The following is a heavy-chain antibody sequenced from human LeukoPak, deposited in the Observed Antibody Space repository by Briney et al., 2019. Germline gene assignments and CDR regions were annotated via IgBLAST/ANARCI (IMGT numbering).Heavy chain of an antibody. D-gene: IGHD3-16*01. V-gene: IGHV4-61*08. CDR2: ISYSGNT. J-gene: IGHJ4*02. CDR3: ARHTTHGDYNPNDY. CDR1: GGSISSGGYY. Sequence: SETLSLTGTVSGGSISSGGYYWSWIRQPPGKELEWIGYISYSGNTDSNPSLKSRVTISVDTSKNQFSLKLSSVTAADTAVYYCARHTTHGDYNPNDYWGQGTLVTVSS.